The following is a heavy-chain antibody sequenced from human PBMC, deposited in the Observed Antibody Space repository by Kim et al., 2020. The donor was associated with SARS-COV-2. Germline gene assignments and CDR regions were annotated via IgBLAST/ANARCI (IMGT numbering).Heavy chain of an antibody. CDR2: INHSGST. V-gene: IGHV4-34*01. D-gene: IGHD3-10*01. CDR3: ARGWSPGTSYGSGSYYPSHYGMDV. Sequence: SETLSLTCAVYGGSFSGYYWSWIRQPPGKGLEWIGEINHSGSTNYNPSLKSRVTISVDTSKNQFSLKLSSVTAADTAVYYCARGWSPGTSYGSGSYYPSHYGMDVWGQGTTVTVSS. CDR1: GGSFSGYY. J-gene: IGHJ6*02.